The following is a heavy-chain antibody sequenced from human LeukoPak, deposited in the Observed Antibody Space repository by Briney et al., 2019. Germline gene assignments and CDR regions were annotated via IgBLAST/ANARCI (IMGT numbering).Heavy chain of an antibody. Sequence: ASVKVFCKASGYTFTGYYMHWVRQAPGQGLEWMGWINPNSGGTKYAQNFQGRVTMTRDTSISTAYMEVSRLRSDDTAVYYCARDLGFCSRTSCFGYDIWGQGTMVTVSS. CDR1: GYTFTGYY. J-gene: IGHJ3*02. V-gene: IGHV1-2*02. CDR3: ARDLGFCSRTSCFGYDI. CDR2: INPNSGGT. D-gene: IGHD2-2*01.